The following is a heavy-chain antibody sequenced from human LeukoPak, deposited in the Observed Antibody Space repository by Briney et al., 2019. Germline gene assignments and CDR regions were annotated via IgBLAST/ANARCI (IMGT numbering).Heavy chain of an antibody. CDR1: GFTFSSYA. CDR2: IPYDGSNK. CDR3: AKQPGRRYYYDSSGYYAPEIKGCDFDY. J-gene: IGHJ4*02. Sequence: GGSLRLSCAASGFTFSSYAMHWVRQAPGKGLEWVAVIPYDGSNKYYADSAKGRFTISRDNSKNTLYLQMNSLRAEDTAVYYCAKQPGRRYYYDSSGYYAPEIKGCDFDYWGQGTLVTVSS. D-gene: IGHD3-22*01. V-gene: IGHV3-30*04.